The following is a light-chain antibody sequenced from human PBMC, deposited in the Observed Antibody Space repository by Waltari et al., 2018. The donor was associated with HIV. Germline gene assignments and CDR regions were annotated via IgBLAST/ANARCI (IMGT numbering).Light chain of an antibody. Sequence: DIVMTQSPDSLAVSLGERATINCKSSPSVLYSSNNKNYLAWYQQKPGQPPKLLIYWASTRESGVPDRFSGSGSGTDFTLTISSLQAEDVAVYYCQQYYRSPPMYTFGQGTKLEIK. J-gene: IGKJ2*01. CDR3: QQYYRSPPMYT. V-gene: IGKV4-1*01. CDR2: WAS. CDR1: PSVLYSSNNKNY.